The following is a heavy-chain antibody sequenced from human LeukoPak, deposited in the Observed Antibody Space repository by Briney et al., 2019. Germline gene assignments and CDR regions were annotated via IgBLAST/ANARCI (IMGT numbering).Heavy chain of an antibody. J-gene: IGHJ4*02. CDR1: GFTFSNAW. CDR3: TTHLFESREAAAGTFDY. V-gene: IGHV3-15*01. D-gene: IGHD6-13*01. Sequence: PGGSLRLSCAASGFTFSNAWMSWVRQAPGKGLEWVGRIKSKTDGGTTDYAAPVKGRFTISRDDSKNTLYLQMNSLKTEDTAVYYCTTHLFESREAAAGTFDYWGQGTLVTVSS. CDR2: IKSKTDGGTT.